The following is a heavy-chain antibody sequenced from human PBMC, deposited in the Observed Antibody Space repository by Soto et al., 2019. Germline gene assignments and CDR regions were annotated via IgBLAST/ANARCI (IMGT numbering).Heavy chain of an antibody. CDR3: ARGSITMVRGVITPQHDY. D-gene: IGHD3-10*01. Sequence: SETLSLTCAVYGGSFSGYYWSWIRQPPGKGLEWIGEINHSGSTNYNPSLKSRVTISVDTSKNQFSLKLSSVTAADTAVYYCARGSITMVRGVITPQHDYWGQGTLVTVSS. CDR1: GGSFSGYY. V-gene: IGHV4-34*01. CDR2: INHSGST. J-gene: IGHJ4*02.